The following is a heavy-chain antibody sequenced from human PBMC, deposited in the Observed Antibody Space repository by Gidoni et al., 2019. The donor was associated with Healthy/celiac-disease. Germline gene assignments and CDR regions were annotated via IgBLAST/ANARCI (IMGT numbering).Heavy chain of an antibody. D-gene: IGHD3-10*01. CDR3: AKDRFFLWFDP. CDR2: ISGSGATP. CDR1: GVTFSSDA. V-gene: IGHV3-23*04. Sequence: EVQQVESGGGGVQTGGTRRLSCAGSGVTFSSDAMGWVRQAPGKGLGWVSAISGSGATPSYADSVKARFTISRDNSKHTLYLQMNRLRAEDTAVYYCAKDRFFLWFDPWGQGTLVTVSS. J-gene: IGHJ5*02.